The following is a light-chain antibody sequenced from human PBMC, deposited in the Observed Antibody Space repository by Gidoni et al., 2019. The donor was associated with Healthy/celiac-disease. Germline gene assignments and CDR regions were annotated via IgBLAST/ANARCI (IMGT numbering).Light chain of an antibody. V-gene: IGKV1-27*01. J-gene: IGKJ1*01. CDR1: QGISNY. Sequence: DIQMTQSPSALSASVGDRVTSTCRASQGISNYLAWYQQKPGKVPKLLIYAASTLQSGVPSRFSGSVSGTDFTLTISSLQPEDVATYYCQKYNSAPRTFGQGTKVEIK. CDR2: AAS. CDR3: QKYNSAPRT.